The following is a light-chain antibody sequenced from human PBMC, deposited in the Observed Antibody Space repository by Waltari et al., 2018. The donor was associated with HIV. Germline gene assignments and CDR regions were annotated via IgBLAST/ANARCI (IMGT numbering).Light chain of an antibody. CDR1: SSNIGSNT. J-gene: IGLJ2*01. CDR2: SNN. Sequence: QSVLTQPPSASGTPGQRVTISCSGSSSNIGSNTVNWYQQLPGTAPKLLIYSNNQRPSGVADRFSGSKSGTSASLAISGLQSEDEADYYCAALDDSLNGVVFGGGTKLTVL. V-gene: IGLV1-44*01. CDR3: AALDDSLNGVV.